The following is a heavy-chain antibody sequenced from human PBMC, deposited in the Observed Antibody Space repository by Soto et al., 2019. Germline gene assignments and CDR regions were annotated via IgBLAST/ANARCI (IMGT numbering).Heavy chain of an antibody. V-gene: IGHV3-23*01. CDR3: ATSFRYFDN. CDR1: GFTPTTTP. J-gene: IGHJ4*02. CDR2: ISGTASRT. D-gene: IGHD3-9*01. Sequence: PGGSLRLSCAGSGFTPTTTPLSWVRQPPGKGLEWVTTISGTASRTYYVDSVKGRCFISRDNSKNTVTLQMNNLTLEDTALYYCATSFRYFDNWGQGTRVTVSS.